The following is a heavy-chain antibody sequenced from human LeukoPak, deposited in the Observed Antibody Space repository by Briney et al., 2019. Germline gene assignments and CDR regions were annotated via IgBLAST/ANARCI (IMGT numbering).Heavy chain of an antibody. CDR3: AGSMITFGGVIANY. D-gene: IGHD3-16*02. J-gene: IGHJ4*02. Sequence: SETLSLTCAVYGGSFSGYYWSWLRQPPGKGLEWIGEINHSGSTNYNPSLKSRVTISVDTSKNQFSLKLSSVTAADTAVYYCAGSMITFGGVIANYWGQGTLVTVSS. CDR2: INHSGST. V-gene: IGHV4-34*01. CDR1: GGSFSGYY.